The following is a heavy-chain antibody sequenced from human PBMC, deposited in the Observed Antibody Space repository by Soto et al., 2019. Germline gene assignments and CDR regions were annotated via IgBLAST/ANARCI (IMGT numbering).Heavy chain of an antibody. D-gene: IGHD2-15*01. CDR3: AGSRGYCSGGSCYSFWFDP. Sequence: GESLKISCKCSGYSFTSYWIVWVRQMPGKGLEWMGIIYPGDSDTRYSPSFQGQVTISADKSISTAYLQWSSLKASDTAMYYCAGSRGYCSGGSCYSFWFDPWGQGTLVTVSS. V-gene: IGHV5-51*01. J-gene: IGHJ5*02. CDR1: GYSFTSYW. CDR2: IYPGDSDT.